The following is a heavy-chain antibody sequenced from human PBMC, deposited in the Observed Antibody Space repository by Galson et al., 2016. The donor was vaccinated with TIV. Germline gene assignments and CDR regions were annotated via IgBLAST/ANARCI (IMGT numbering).Heavy chain of an antibody. CDR2: ISAYNGHT. CDR3: ARDAGTLLEGRFFDY. D-gene: IGHD3-10*01. J-gene: IGHJ4*02. CDR1: GYSFSTYG. V-gene: IGHV1-18*01. Sequence: SVKVSCKATGYSFSTYGISWVRQAPGQGLEWMGWISAYNGHTNYAEKVQGRVTLTTDTSTSTAYMEGRSLRSDDTDVYYCARDAGTLLEGRFFDYWGQGTVVTVSS.